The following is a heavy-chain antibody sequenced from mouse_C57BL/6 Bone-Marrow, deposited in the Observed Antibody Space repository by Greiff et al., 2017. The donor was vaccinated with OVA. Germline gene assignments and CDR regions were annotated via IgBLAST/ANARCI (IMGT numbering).Heavy chain of an antibody. CDR2: ISYDGSN. Sequence: EVQLQESGPGLVKPSQSLSLTCSVTGYSITSGYYWNWIRQFPGNKLEWMGYISYDGSNNYNPSLKNRISITRDTSKNQFFLKLNSVTTEDTATYYCARWLLLAYWGQGTLVTVSA. D-gene: IGHD2-3*01. V-gene: IGHV3-6*01. J-gene: IGHJ3*01. CDR3: ARWLLLAY. CDR1: GYSITSGYY.